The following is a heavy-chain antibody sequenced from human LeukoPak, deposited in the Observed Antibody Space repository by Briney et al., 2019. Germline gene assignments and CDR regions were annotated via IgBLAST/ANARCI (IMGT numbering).Heavy chain of an antibody. D-gene: IGHD3-22*01. J-gene: IGHJ4*02. V-gene: IGHV3-23*01. CDR1: GFTFSSYA. Sequence: GGSLRLSCAASGFTFSSYAITWVRQAPGKGLEWVSTISGSGGSTYYADSVKGRFTISRDNSKNTLYLQMNGLRAEDTAVYYCAKDGSSYYYDSSGYSHPGYWGQGTLVTVSS. CDR2: ISGSGGST. CDR3: AKDGSSYYYDSSGYSHPGY.